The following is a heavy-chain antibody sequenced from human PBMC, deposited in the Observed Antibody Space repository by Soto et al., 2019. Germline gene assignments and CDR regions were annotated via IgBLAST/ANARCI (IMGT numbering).Heavy chain of an antibody. CDR1: GYTFTSYD. CDR2: ISAYNGNT. Sequence: GASVKVSCKASGYTFTSYDINWVRQATGQGLEWMGWISAYNGNTNYAQKLQGRVTMTTDTSTSTAYMELRSLRSDDTAVYYCARGIGLLWFGESPYYFDYWGQGTLVTVSS. CDR3: ARGIGLLWFGESPYYFDY. V-gene: IGHV1-18*01. J-gene: IGHJ4*02. D-gene: IGHD3-10*01.